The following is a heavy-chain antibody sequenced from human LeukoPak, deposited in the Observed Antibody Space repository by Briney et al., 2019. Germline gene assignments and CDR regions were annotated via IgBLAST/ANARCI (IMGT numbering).Heavy chain of an antibody. CDR3: ARHPPGGGSLVFDY. V-gene: IGHV4-4*07. J-gene: IGHJ4*02. CDR1: GGSISSYF. Sequence: SETLSLTCSVSGGSISSYFWSWIRQPAGKGLEWLGRVSTTGSSAYDPSLKGRLTLSVDMSKNQFSLTLRSVTAADTAVYYCARHPPGGGSLVFDYWGQGTLVTVSS. D-gene: IGHD2-15*01. CDR2: VSTTGSS.